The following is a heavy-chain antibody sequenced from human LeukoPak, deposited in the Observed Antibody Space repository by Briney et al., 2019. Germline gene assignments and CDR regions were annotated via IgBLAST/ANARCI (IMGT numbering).Heavy chain of an antibody. V-gene: IGHV4-61*08. D-gene: IGHD3-10*01. CDR3: ARRGGSGRSFDY. CDR1: GASVSSGGYY. Sequence: PSETLSLTCTVSGASVSSGGYYWGWLRQPPGKGLEWIGYIYYSGNTNYNPSLKSRVTISVDTSKNQSSLKVSSVTAADTAVYYCARRGGSGRSFDYWGQGTLVTVSS. CDR2: IYYSGNT. J-gene: IGHJ4*02.